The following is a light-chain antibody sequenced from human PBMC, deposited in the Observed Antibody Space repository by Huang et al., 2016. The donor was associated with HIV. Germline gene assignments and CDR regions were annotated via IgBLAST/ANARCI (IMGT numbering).Light chain of an antibody. Sequence: AVQLTQSPSSLSASVGDTVLIPCWASPDIGTSFAWYQQRTGRAPKLLISAASTLQTGVPSRFRGDSAGTYFTLFITNLQPEDFATYYCQQLHTYPITFGQGTRLDMK. CDR2: AAS. CDR3: QQLHTYPIT. J-gene: IGKJ5*01. V-gene: IGKV1-13*02. CDR1: PDIGTS.